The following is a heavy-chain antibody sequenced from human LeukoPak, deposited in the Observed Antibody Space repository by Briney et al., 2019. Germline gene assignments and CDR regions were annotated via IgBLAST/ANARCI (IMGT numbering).Heavy chain of an antibody. Sequence: GGSLRLSCAASGFTFSSYGMSWVRQAPGKGLEWVSGISGSGGSTYYADSVKGRFTISRDNSKNTLYLQMNSLRAEDTAVYYCVKAVSCSSTSCYRSYGMDVWGQGTTVTVSS. J-gene: IGHJ6*02. CDR2: ISGSGGST. CDR1: GFTFSSYG. CDR3: VKAVSCSSTSCYRSYGMDV. V-gene: IGHV3-23*01. D-gene: IGHD2-2*02.